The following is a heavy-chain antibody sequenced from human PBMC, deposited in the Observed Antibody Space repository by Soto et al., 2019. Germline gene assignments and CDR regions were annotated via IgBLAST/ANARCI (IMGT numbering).Heavy chain of an antibody. CDR2: IYYSGST. CDR3: AGGSISSSGWYSLGY. CDR1: GGSISSGGYY. V-gene: IGHV4-31*03. Sequence: QVQLQESGPGLVKPSQTLSLTCTVSGGSISSGGYYWSWIRQHPGKGLEWIGYIYYSGSTYYNPSLKSRVTMSVETSKNLFSVKLGSVTAADTAVYYCAGGSISSSGWYSLGYWGQGTLVTVSS. J-gene: IGHJ4*02. D-gene: IGHD6-19*01.